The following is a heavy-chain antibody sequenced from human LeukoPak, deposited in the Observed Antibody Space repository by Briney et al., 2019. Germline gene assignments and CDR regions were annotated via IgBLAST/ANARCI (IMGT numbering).Heavy chain of an antibody. V-gene: IGHV1-2*02. CDR3: ARIVGANVYYFDY. CDR2: INPNSGGT. J-gene: IGHJ4*02. D-gene: IGHD1-26*01. Sequence: AASVTVSYKASGYTFTGYYMHWVRQAPGQGLEWMGWINPNSGGTNYAQKCQGRVTMTRDTSISTAYMELSRLRSDDTAVYYCARIVGANVYYFDYWGQGTLVTVSS. CDR1: GYTFTGYY.